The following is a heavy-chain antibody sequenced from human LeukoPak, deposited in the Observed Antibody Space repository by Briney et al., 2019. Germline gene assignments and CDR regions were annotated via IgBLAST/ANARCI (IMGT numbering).Heavy chain of an antibody. CDR2: IYSGTI. J-gene: IGHJ4*02. CDR3: ARRAGAYSLPYDY. V-gene: IGHV3-53*01. CDR1: GFTFSSYS. Sequence: PGGSLRLSCAASGFTFSSYSMNWVRQAPGKGLEWVSFIYSGTIHYSDSVKGRFTISRDNSKNTQYLQMNSLRAEDTAVYYCARRAGAYSLPYDYWGQGTLVSVSS. D-gene: IGHD4/OR15-4a*01.